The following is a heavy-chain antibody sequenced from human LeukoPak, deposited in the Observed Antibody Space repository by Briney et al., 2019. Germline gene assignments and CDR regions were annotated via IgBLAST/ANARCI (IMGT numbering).Heavy chain of an antibody. V-gene: IGHV1-46*01. CDR3: ARDQEGFDY. Sequence: GASVKVSCKASGGTFTSNYIHWVRQAPGQGLEWMGMIYPRDGSTSYAQKFQGRVTVTRDTSTSTVHMELSGLRSEDTAVYYCARDQEGFDYWGQGTLSPSPQ. J-gene: IGHJ4*02. CDR1: GGTFTSNY. CDR2: IYPRDGST.